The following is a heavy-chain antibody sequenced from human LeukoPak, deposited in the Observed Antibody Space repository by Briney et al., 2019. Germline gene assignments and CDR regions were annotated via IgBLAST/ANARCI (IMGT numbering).Heavy chain of an antibody. Sequence: SETLSLTCTVSGASISSSSSYWGWIRQSPGKGLEWIGSIYYSGSTYYNPSLKSRVTISVDTSKNQFSLKLSSVTAADTAVYYCARGSGSYPLGVIDYWGQGTLVTVSS. CDR1: GASISSSSSY. V-gene: IGHV4-39*07. J-gene: IGHJ4*02. D-gene: IGHD1-26*01. CDR2: IYYSGST. CDR3: ARGSGSYPLGVIDY.